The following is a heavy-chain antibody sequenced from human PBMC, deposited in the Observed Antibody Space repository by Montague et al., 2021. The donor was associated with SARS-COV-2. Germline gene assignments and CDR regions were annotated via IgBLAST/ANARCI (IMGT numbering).Heavy chain of an antibody. V-gene: IGHV4-4*07. CDR2: IYNSGLS. Sequence: SETLSLTCSVSGGAIRTYHWSWIRQPAGKGLEWIGRIYNSGLSNSNPSLKSRVTISVDTSKNQLSLKLSSVTAADTAIYYCSCIESSSRKGTFDYWGHGTLVTVSS. D-gene: IGHD2-21*01. CDR1: GGAIRTYH. J-gene: IGHJ4*01. CDR3: SCIESSSRKGTFDY.